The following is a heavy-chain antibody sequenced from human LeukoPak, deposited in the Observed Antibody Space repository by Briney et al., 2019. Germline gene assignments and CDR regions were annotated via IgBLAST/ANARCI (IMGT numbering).Heavy chain of an antibody. CDR2: IQYDGSNK. D-gene: IGHD4-23*01. Sequence: PGGSLRLSCAASGFTFSSYGMHWVRQAPGKGLEWVAFIQYDGSNKYYADSVKGRFTISRDNSKNTLYLQMNSLRAEDTAVYYCAKDLPGKGIDYWGQGTLVTVSS. V-gene: IGHV3-30*02. CDR1: GFTFSSYG. CDR3: AKDLPGKGIDY. J-gene: IGHJ4*02.